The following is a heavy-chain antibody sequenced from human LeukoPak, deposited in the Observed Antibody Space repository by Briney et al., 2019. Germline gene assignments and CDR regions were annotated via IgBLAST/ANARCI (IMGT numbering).Heavy chain of an antibody. CDR3: ARGPMVVAATHFDY. D-gene: IGHD2-15*01. CDR1: GGSISSSSYY. V-gene: IGHV4-39*07. CDR2: IYYSGST. J-gene: IGHJ4*02. Sequence: PSETLSLTCTVSGGSISSSSYYWGWIRQPPGKGLEWIGSIYYSGSTYYNPSLKSRVTISVDTSKNQFSLKLSSVTAADTAVYYCARGPMVVAATHFDYWGQGTLVTVSS.